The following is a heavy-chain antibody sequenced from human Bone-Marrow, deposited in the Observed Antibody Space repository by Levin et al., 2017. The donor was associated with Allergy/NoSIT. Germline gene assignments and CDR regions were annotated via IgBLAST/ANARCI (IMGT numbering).Heavy chain of an antibody. D-gene: IGHD6-19*01. Sequence: SVKVSCKASGGTFSSYAISWVRQAPGQGLEWMGGIIPIFGTANYAQKFQGRVTITADKSTSTAYMELSSLRSEDTAVYYCARGVFILVDGGYSSGWPDYYDYGMDVWGQGTTVTVSS. CDR2: IIPIFGTA. CDR3: ARGVFILVDGGYSSGWPDYYDYGMDV. CDR1: GGTFSSYA. J-gene: IGHJ6*02. V-gene: IGHV1-69*06.